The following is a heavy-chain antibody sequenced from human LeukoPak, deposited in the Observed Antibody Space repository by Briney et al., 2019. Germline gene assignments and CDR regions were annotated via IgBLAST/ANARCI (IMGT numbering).Heavy chain of an antibody. D-gene: IGHD2-15*01. CDR3: ARDGIVVSYAPLDY. CDR1: GGSINSSSYY. Sequence: SETLSLTCTVSGGSINSSSYYWGWIRQPPGKGLEWIGSIYYSGSTYYNPSLKSRVTISVDTSKNQFSLKLSSVTAADTAVYYCARDGIVVSYAPLDYWGQGTLVTVSS. CDR2: IYYSGST. J-gene: IGHJ4*02. V-gene: IGHV4-39*07.